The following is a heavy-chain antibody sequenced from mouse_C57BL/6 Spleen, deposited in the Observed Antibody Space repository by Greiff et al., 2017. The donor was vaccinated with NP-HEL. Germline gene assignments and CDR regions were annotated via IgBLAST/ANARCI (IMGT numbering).Heavy chain of an antibody. V-gene: IGHV10-3*01. CDR1: GFTFNTYA. CDR2: IRSKSSNYAT. Sequence: EVKLVESGGGLVQPKGSLKLSCAASGFTFNTYAMHWVRQAPGKGLEWVARIRSKSSNYATYYAYSVKDRFTISRDNSQSMLYLQMNKLKTEDTAMYSCETAASYCYDPHFDYWGQGTTLTVSS. CDR3: ETAASYCYDPHFDY. J-gene: IGHJ2*01. D-gene: IGHD1-1*01.